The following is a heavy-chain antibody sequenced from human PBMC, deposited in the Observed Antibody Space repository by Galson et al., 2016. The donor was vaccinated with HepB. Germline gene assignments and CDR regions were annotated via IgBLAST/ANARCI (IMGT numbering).Heavy chain of an antibody. CDR2: ISYKGTS. V-gene: IGHV4-39*07. J-gene: IGHJ2*01. CDR3: VGAMGTATSGPYWYFDL. CDR1: GGSVYSKNPH. Sequence: ETLSLTCTASGGSVYSKNPHWGWIRQPPGKGLEWIGSISYKGTSFYNPSFKSRVTISLDTSRNQFSVKLASVTAADTALYYCVGAMGTATSGPYWYFDLWGRGTPVFVSS. D-gene: IGHD1/OR15-1a*01.